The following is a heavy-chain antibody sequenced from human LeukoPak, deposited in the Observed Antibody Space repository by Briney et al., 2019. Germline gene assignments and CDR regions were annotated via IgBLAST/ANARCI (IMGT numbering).Heavy chain of an antibody. D-gene: IGHD1-14*01. CDR3: ARGPRNDP. Sequence: ASVKVSCKTSGYPFTTYEINWVRQAAGQGLEWMGWVHPNTGYADYAQKFQGRVTMTSDTSISTAYMELSSLRSDDTAVYFCARGPRNDPWGQGTLVTVSS. V-gene: IGHV1-8*01. J-gene: IGHJ5*02. CDR1: GYPFTTYE. CDR2: VHPNTGYA.